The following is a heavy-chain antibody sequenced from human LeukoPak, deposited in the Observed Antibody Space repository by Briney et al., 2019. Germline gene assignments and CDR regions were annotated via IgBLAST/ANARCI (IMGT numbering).Heavy chain of an antibody. V-gene: IGHV4-34*01. J-gene: IGHJ2*01. CDR2: INHSGST. CDR1: GGSFSGYY. D-gene: IGHD6-19*01. Sequence: SEILSLTCAVYGGSFSGYYWSWIRQPPGKGLEWIGEINHSGSTNYNPSLKSRVTISVDTSKNQFSLKLSSVTAADTAVYYCARGGSSGWPLYWYFDLWGRGTLVTVSS. CDR3: ARGGSSGWPLYWYFDL.